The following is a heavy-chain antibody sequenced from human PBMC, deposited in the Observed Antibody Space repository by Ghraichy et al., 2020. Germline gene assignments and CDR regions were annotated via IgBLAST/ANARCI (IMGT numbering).Heavy chain of an antibody. J-gene: IGHJ2*01. D-gene: IGHD3-3*01. CDR3: ARDRQYYDFWIRHWYFDL. Sequence: ASVKVSCKASGYTFTSYGISWVRQAPGQGLEWMGWISAYNGNTNYAQKLQGRVTMTTDTSTSTAYMELRSLRSDDTAVYYCARDRQYYDFWIRHWYFDLWGRGTLVTVSS. CDR1: GYTFTSYG. CDR2: ISAYNGNT. V-gene: IGHV1-18*01.